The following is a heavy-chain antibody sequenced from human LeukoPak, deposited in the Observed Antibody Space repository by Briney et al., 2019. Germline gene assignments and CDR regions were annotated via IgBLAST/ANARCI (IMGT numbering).Heavy chain of an antibody. V-gene: IGHV4-4*07. D-gene: IGHD5-24*01. CDR2: IYTSGST. CDR1: GGSISSYY. Sequence: PSETLSLTCTVSGGSISSYYWSWIRQPAGKGLEWIGRIYTSGSTNYNPSLKSRVTISVDTSKNQFSLKLSSVTAADTAVYYCAREVEMATIRTSGYFDYWGQGTLVTVSS. J-gene: IGHJ4*02. CDR3: AREVEMATIRTSGYFDY.